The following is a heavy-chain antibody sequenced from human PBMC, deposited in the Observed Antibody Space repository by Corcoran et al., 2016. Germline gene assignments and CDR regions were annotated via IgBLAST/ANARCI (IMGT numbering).Heavy chain of an antibody. CDR3: ARDTYYYDSSAYYDY. CDR2: ISAFNGNK. J-gene: IGHJ4*02. Sequence: QVQLGQSGVEVKRPGASVKVPCKASGSTFTSNGISWERQAPGQGFEWLGWISAFNGNKNYAQKLQGRVTMTTDTSASTAYMELRSLRSDDTAVYYCARDTYYYDSSAYYDYWGQGTLVTVSS. D-gene: IGHD3-22*01. V-gene: IGHV1-18*01. CDR1: GSTFTSNG.